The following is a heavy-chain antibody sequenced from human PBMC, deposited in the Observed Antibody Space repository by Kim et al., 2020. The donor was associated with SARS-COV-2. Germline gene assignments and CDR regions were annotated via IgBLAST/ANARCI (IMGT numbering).Heavy chain of an antibody. CDR3: ARCVVWACDRAADI. V-gene: IGHV4-34*01. CDR2: INHSGTT. Sequence: SETLSLTCAVYGGSFSGYYWSWIRQPPGKGLEWIGEINHSGTTNYNPSLKSRVTVSVDTSKNQLSLKLGSVTAADTAVYYCARCVVWACDRAADIWGQGT. CDR1: GGSFSGYY. J-gene: IGHJ3*02. D-gene: IGHD3-16*01.